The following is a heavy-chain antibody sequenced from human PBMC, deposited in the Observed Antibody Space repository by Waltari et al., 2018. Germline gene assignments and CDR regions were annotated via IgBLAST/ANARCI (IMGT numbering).Heavy chain of an antibody. CDR1: GYSFTSYW. CDR3: ARGPFEYSSSSSAFDI. CDR2: IYPGDSDP. Sequence: EVQLVQSGAEVKKPGESLKISCKGSGYSFTSYWIGWVRQMPGKGLEWMGIIYPGDSDPRYSPSFQGQVTISADKSISTAYLQWSSLKASDTAMYYCARGPFEYSSSSSAFDIWGQGTMVTVSS. V-gene: IGHV5-51*03. D-gene: IGHD6-6*01. J-gene: IGHJ3*02.